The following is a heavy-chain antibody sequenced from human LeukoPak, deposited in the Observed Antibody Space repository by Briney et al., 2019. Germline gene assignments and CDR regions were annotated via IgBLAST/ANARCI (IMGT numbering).Heavy chain of an antibody. CDR3: ARGGLLDYGDYAAFDY. V-gene: IGHV4-38-2*01. CDR2: IYHSGST. CDR1: GYSISSGYY. D-gene: IGHD4-17*01. J-gene: IGHJ4*02. Sequence: SETLSLTCAVSGYSISSGYYWGWIRQPPGKGLEWIGSIYHSGSTYYNPSLKSRVTISVDTSKNQFSLKLSSVTAADTAGYYCARGGLLDYGDYAAFDYWGQGTLVTVSS.